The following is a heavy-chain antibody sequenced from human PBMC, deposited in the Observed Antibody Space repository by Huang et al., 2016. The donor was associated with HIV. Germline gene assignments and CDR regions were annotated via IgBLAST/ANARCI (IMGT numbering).Heavy chain of an antibody. CDR2: MYYSGST. J-gene: IGHJ3*02. D-gene: IGHD3-3*01. CDR3: ARQGYDFWSGYYKGPDDAFDI. Sequence: QLQLQESGPGLVKPSETLSLTCTVPGGSISSSRYYWGWFRQPPGKGLEGIGSMYYSGSTYYKPSRKSRITISVDRSKNEVSLKLSSVTAADTAVYYGARQGYDFWSGYYKGPDDAFDIWGQGTVVTVSS. V-gene: IGHV4-39*01. CDR1: GGSISSSRYY.